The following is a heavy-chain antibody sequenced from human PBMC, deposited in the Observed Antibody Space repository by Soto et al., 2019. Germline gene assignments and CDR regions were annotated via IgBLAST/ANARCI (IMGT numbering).Heavy chain of an antibody. CDR1: NGSISSGY. D-gene: IGHD3-22*01. J-gene: IGHJ5*02. Sequence: QVQLQESGPGLVKPSETLSLTCSVSNGSISSGYWTWIRQPPGKGLEWIGYIYSGGSINYNPSLKSRVIISVDTAKNQFPRSLSSVTAADTAVYYCTGAYYDISGYSLDPWGQGTSVTVSS. CDR2: IYSGGSI. CDR3: TGAYYDISGYSLDP. V-gene: IGHV4-59*01.